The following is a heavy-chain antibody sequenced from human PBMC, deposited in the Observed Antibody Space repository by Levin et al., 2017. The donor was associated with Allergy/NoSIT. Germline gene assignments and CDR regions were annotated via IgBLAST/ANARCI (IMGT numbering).Heavy chain of an antibody. CDR3: ARDTTIFGVVIIPCDY. J-gene: IGHJ4*02. V-gene: IGHV3-7*01. CDR2: IKQDGSEK. D-gene: IGHD3-3*01. Sequence: GGSLRLSCAASGFTFSSYWMSWVRQAPGKGLEWVANIKQDGSEKYYVDSVKGRFTISRDNAKNSLYLQMNSLRAEDTAVYYCARDTTIFGVVIIPCDYWGQGTLVTVSS. CDR1: GFTFSSYW.